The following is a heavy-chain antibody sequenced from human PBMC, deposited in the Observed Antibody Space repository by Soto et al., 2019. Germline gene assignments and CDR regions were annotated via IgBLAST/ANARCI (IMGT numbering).Heavy chain of an antibody. Sequence: GGSLRLSCAASGFTFSSYWMHWVRQAPGKGLVWVSRINSDGSSTSYADSVKGRFTISRDNAKNTLYLQMNSLRAEDTAVYYCARETQYSSGWYVYFDYWGQGTLVTVSS. D-gene: IGHD6-19*01. V-gene: IGHV3-74*01. J-gene: IGHJ4*02. CDR3: ARETQYSSGWYVYFDY. CDR2: INSDGSST. CDR1: GFTFSSYW.